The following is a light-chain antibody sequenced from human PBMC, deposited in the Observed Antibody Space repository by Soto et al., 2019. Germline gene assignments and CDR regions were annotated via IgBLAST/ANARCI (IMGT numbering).Light chain of an antibody. J-gene: IGKJ1*01. V-gene: IGKV3-20*01. CDR1: QSITGRY. CDR2: EAS. CDR3: QQYATSPQT. Sequence: ETVLTQSPGSLSLSPGEGATLSCPASQSITGRYLAWYQQRPGQAPRLLIYEASSRATGIPDRFSGSGSGTDFTLTISRLEPEDFAVYYCQQYATSPQTFGQGTKVEIK.